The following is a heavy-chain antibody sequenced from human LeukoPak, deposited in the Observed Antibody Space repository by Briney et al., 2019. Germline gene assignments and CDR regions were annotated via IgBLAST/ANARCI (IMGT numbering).Heavy chain of an antibody. Sequence: SVKVSCKASGYTFTSYAMHWVRQAPGQGLEWMGGIIPMFGTPNYAQKFQGRVTITADESTNTAYMELSSLTYEDTAMYYCARDGDTAMVSFYDIWGQGTKVTVSS. CDR2: IIPMFGTP. V-gene: IGHV1-69*13. J-gene: IGHJ3*02. D-gene: IGHD5-18*01. CDR1: GYTFTSYA. CDR3: ARDGDTAMVSFYDI.